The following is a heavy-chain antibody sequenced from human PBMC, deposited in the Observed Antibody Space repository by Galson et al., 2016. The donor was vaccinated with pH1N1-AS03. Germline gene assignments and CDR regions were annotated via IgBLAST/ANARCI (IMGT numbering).Heavy chain of an antibody. CDR2: IFPGDSDT. CDR3: ARRAYGDYVDYFDY. D-gene: IGHD4-17*01. CDR1: GSTFTKYW. J-gene: IGHJ4*02. V-gene: IGHV5-51*01. Sequence: QSGAEVTKPGESLKISCKGSGSTFTKYWIGWVRQMPGKGLEWMGIIFPGDSDTRYRPSFQGQVTISADKPISTAYLQLNSLKASDTAMYYCARRAYGDYVDYFDYWGQGTLVTVSS.